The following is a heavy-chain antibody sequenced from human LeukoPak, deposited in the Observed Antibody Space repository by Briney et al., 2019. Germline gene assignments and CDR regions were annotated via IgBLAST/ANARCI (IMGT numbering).Heavy chain of an antibody. CDR1: GYTFTSYG. V-gene: IGHV1-18*01. CDR2: ISAYNGNT. Sequence: ASVKVSCKASGYTFTSYGICWVRQAPGQGLEWMGWISAYNGNTNYAQKLQGRVTITTDTSASTAYMELRSLRADDTAVYYCARTYYYESSGYTAFDYWGQGTLVTVSS. CDR3: ARTYYYESSGYTAFDY. D-gene: IGHD3-22*01. J-gene: IGHJ4*02.